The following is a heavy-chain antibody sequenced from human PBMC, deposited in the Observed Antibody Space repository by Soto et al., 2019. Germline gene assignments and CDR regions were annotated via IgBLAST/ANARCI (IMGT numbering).Heavy chain of an antibody. CDR2: IYPDDSDT. J-gene: IGHJ4*02. CDR3: ARRDMLTGYVYFDY. D-gene: IGHD3-9*01. CDR1: GSTFPKTW. Sequence: GGPWKISCRPSGSTFPKTWFAWGGRMPGKGLEWMGIIYPDDSDTRYSPSFQGHVTISADRSISTAYLQWSSLKASDSATYYCARRDMLTGYVYFDYWGQGTQVTVSS. V-gene: IGHV5-51*01.